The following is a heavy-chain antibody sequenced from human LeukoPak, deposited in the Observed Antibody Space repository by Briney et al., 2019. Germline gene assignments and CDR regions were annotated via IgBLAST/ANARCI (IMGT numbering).Heavy chain of an antibody. CDR2: ISWNSGSI. Sequence: KAGGSLRLSCAASGFTFDDYAMHWARQAPGKGLEWVSGISWNSGSIGYADSVKGRFTISRDNAKNSLYLQMNSLRAEGTAVYYCARGAGRHGDYRDYWGQGTLVTVSS. CDR3: ARGAGRHGDYRDY. V-gene: IGHV3-9*01. D-gene: IGHD4-17*01. J-gene: IGHJ4*02. CDR1: GFTFDDYA.